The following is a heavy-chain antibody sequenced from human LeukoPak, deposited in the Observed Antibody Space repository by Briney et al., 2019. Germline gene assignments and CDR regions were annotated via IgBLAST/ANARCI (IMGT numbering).Heavy chain of an antibody. D-gene: IGHD2-15*01. CDR2: INHIGST. CDR1: GGSFSVYY. Sequence: ASETLSLTCAVYGGSFSVYYWSWIRQPPGKGLEWIGEINHIGSTNYNPSFKSRVTILVDTSKTQFSLKLSSVTAADTAVYYCARGRGDIVVVVAATASNWFDPWGQGTLVTVSS. V-gene: IGHV4-34*01. J-gene: IGHJ5*02. CDR3: ARGRGDIVVVVAATASNWFDP.